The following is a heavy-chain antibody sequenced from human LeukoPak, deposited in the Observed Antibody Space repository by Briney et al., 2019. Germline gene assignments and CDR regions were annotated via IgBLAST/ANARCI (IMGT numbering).Heavy chain of an antibody. CDR2: INPNSGDT. Sequence: ASVKVSCKASGYPFTGYYMHWARQAPGQGLEWMGWINPNSGDTKYAQKFQGRVTMTRDTSISTAYMELSRLRSDDTAVYYCATQRGSYLWGTDFDYWGQGTLVTVSS. V-gene: IGHV1-2*02. D-gene: IGHD3-16*01. CDR3: ATQRGSYLWGTDFDY. J-gene: IGHJ4*02. CDR1: GYPFTGYY.